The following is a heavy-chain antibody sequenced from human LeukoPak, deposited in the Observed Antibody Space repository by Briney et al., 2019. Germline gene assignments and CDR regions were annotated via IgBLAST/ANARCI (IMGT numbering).Heavy chain of an antibody. CDR2: ISSSSSYI. V-gene: IGHV3-21*01. J-gene: IGHJ4*02. CDR1: GFTFSSYS. Sequence: PGGSLRLSCAASGFTFSSYSMNWVRQAPGKGLEWVSSISSSSSYIYYADSVKGRFTISRDNSKNTLYLQMNSLRAEDTAVYYCARDADGYFDYWGQGTLVTVSS. CDR3: ARDADGYFDY.